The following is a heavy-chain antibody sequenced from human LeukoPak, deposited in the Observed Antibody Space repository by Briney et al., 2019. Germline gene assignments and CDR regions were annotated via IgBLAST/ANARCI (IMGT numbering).Heavy chain of an antibody. CDR1: GFTFSGYS. CDR2: FGTRSTSI. D-gene: IGHD1-26*01. CDR3: ARAKWNFDY. J-gene: IGHJ4*02. V-gene: IGHV3-21*01. Sequence: GGSLRLSCTASGFTFSGYSMNWIRQAPGKGLEWVSSFGTRSTSIYHAGSVKGRFAISRDNAKNSLYLQMNSLRAEDTAVYYCARAKWNFDYWGQGTLVTVPS.